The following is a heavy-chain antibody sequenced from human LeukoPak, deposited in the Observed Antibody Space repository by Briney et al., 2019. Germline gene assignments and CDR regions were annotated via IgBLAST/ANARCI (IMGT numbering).Heavy chain of an antibody. CDR2: INHSGST. V-gene: IGHV4-34*01. CDR1: GGSFSGYY. Sequence: KPSETLSLTCAVYGGSFSGYYWSWIRQPPGKGLEWIGEINHSGSTNYNPSLKSRVTISVDTSKNQFSLKLSSVTAADTAVYYCAARRSGGRIVVGVAATFANWGQGTRSPSPQ. J-gene: IGHJ4*02. CDR3: AARRSGGRIVVGVAATFAN. D-gene: IGHD2-15*01.